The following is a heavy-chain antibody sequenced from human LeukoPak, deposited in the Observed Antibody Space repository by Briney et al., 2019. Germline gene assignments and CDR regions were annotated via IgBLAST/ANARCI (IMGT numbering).Heavy chain of an antibody. Sequence: SETLSLTCTVSGGSISGYYWSWLRQPAGKGLEWIGRIYTSGNTNYTPSLKSRVTMSVDTSKNQFSLKLSSVTAADTAVYYCARGPGMYYYDTPRGAFDIWGQGTMVTVSS. CDR1: GGSISGYY. CDR2: IYTSGNT. D-gene: IGHD3-22*01. CDR3: ARGPGMYYYDTPRGAFDI. V-gene: IGHV4-4*07. J-gene: IGHJ3*02.